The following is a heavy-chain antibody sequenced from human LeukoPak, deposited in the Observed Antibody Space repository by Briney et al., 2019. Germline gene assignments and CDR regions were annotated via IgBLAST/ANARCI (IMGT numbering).Heavy chain of an antibody. V-gene: IGHV3-21*01. Sequence: GGSLRLSCAASGFTFSSYSMNWVRQAPGKGLEWVSSISSSSSYIYYADSVKGRFTISRDNAKSSLYLQMNSLRAEDTAVYYCARDPYYYGSGSYPDYYYGMDVWGKGTTVTVSS. CDR3: ARDPYYYGSGSYPDYYYGMDV. D-gene: IGHD3-10*01. CDR1: GFTFSSYS. CDR2: ISSSSSYI. J-gene: IGHJ6*04.